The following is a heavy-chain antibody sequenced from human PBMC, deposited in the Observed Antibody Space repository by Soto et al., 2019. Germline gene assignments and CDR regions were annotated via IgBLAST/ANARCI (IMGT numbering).Heavy chain of an antibody. D-gene: IGHD3-16*01. V-gene: IGHV3-7*01. Sequence: PGGSLRLSCAASGFTFSSYWMSWVRQAPGKGLEWVANIKQDGSEKYYVDSVKGRFTISRDNAKNSLYLQMNSLRAEDTAVYYCAKDGYIYYDYVWGSYSEAPFLDYWGQGTLVTVSS. CDR2: IKQDGSEK. CDR1: GFTFSSYW. J-gene: IGHJ4*02. CDR3: AKDGYIYYDYVWGSYSEAPFLDY.